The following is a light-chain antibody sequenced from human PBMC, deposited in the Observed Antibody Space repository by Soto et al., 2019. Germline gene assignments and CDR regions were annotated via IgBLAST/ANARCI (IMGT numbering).Light chain of an antibody. CDR2: EDS. V-gene: IGLV6-57*03. CDR1: SGSIASDY. CDR3: QSVDGKYVV. Sequence: LTQPASVSGSPGQSITISCTRSSGSIASDYVQWYQQRPGSAPINVIFEDSQRPSGVPDRFSGSIDSSSNSASLTISRLTTEDAADYYCQSVDGKYVVFGGGTKLTVL. J-gene: IGLJ2*01.